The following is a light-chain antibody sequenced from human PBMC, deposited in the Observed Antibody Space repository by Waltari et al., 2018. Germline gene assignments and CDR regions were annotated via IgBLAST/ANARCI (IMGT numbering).Light chain of an antibody. J-gene: IGKJ4*01. CDR3: QQFYGSPFT. CDR1: RSVFYSPNNKNY. V-gene: IGKV4-1*01. Sequence: DIVMTQSPDSLAVSLGERATINCQSSRSVFYSPNNKNYLSWYQQKPGQPPKLLIYWASTRESGVPDRFSGSGSGTDFTLTISSLQAEDVALYYCQQFYGSPFTFGGGTKVEIK. CDR2: WAS.